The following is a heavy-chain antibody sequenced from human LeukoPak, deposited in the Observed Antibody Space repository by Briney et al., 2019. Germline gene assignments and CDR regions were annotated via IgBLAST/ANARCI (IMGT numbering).Heavy chain of an antibody. CDR2: ISWNSGGI. D-gene: IGHD2-2*01. Sequence: GGSLRLSCAASGFTFDDYAMHWVRQAPGKGLEWVSGISWNSGGIVYVDSVKGRFTISRDNAKNSLYLQMNSLRAEDTALYYCAKDISAWVRCSSTSCLIHGAFDIWGQGTMVTVSS. V-gene: IGHV3-9*01. CDR3: AKDISAWVRCSSTSCLIHGAFDI. J-gene: IGHJ3*02. CDR1: GFTFDDYA.